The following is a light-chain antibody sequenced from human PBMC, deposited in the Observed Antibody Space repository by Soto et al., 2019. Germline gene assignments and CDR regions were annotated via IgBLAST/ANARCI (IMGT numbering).Light chain of an antibody. V-gene: IGKV3D-20*01. J-gene: IGKJ1*01. CDR3: HQQGSSPWT. Sequence: EIVLTQSPATLSLSPGDRATLSCGASQSVSINYLAWYQHKPGLAPRVLIYDASTRATGIPDRFSGSGSGTDFTLTISRLEPEDFAVYYCHQQGSSPWTFGQGTKVETK. CDR2: DAS. CDR1: QSVSINY.